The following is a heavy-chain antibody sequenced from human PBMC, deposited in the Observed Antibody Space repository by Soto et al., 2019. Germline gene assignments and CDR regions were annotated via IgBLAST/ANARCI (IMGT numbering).Heavy chain of an antibody. CDR2: INPNSGGT. Sequence: ASVKVSCKASGYTFTGYYMHWVRQAPVQGLEWMGWINPNSGGTNYAQKFQGRVTMTRDTSISTAYMELSRLRSDDTAVYYCARAVTMSPGGGPFDIWGQGTMVTVSS. CDR3: ARAVTMSPGGGPFDI. CDR1: GYTFTGYY. J-gene: IGHJ3*02. D-gene: IGHD2-8*02. V-gene: IGHV1-2*02.